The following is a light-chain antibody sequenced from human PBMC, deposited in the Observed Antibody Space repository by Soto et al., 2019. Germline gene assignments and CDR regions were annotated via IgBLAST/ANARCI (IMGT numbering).Light chain of an antibody. CDR2: DVT. Sequence: QSALAQPASVSGSPGQSITVSCTGTSSDVGGYNYVSWYQHHPGKAPKLLIYDVTNRPSGVSNRFSGSKSGNTASLTISGLQAEDEAEYYCSSYTSSSTPVFGGGTKLTVL. V-gene: IGLV2-14*01. CDR3: SSYTSSSTPV. CDR1: SSDVGGYNY. J-gene: IGLJ2*01.